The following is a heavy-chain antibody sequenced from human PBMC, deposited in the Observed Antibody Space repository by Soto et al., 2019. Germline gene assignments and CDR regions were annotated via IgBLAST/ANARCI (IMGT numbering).Heavy chain of an antibody. Sequence: QITLKESGPPLVKPTQTLTLTCTFSGFSLTTRGVGVGWIRQPPGKALERRAVLYWDDDEGYSPSLKSRLTLTQDTSKNQLVLTMTTMDPVDTATYYCAHRPRGYSYHFDYWGQGTLVTVSS. J-gene: IGHJ4*02. V-gene: IGHV2-5*02. CDR3: AHRPRGYSYHFDY. CDR2: LYWDDDE. D-gene: IGHD5-18*01. CDR1: GFSLTTRGVG.